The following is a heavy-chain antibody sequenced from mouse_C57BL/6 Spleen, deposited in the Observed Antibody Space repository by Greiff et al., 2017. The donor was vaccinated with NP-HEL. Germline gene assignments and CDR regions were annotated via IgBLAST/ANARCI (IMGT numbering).Heavy chain of an antibody. V-gene: IGHV1-26*01. D-gene: IGHD4-1*01. CDR2: INPNNGGT. CDR3: ARTGTGY. J-gene: IGHJ2*01. Sequence: QQSGPELVKPGASVKISCKASGYTFTDYYMNWVKQSHGKSLEWIGDINPNNGGTSYNQKFKGKATLTVDKSSSTAYMELRSLTSEDSAVYYCARTGTGYWGQGTTLTVSS. CDR1: GYTFTDYY.